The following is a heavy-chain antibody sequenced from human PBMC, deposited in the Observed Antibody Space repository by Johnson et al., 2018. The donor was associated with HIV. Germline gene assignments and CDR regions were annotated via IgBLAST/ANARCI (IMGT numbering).Heavy chain of an antibody. D-gene: IGHD3/OR15-3a*01. CDR3: VRGVAGVPGLDDVFGV. CDR1: GFTFDDYG. Sequence: VQLVESGGGVVRPGGSLRLSCAASGFTFDDYGMSWVRQDPGKGLEWVSGINWNGGSTGYADSVKGRFTISKDDAKSSIYLQMNSLSAGDTAVYYCVRGVAGVPGLDDVFGVWGQGTMVTVAS. V-gene: IGHV3-20*04. CDR2: INWNGGST. J-gene: IGHJ3*01.